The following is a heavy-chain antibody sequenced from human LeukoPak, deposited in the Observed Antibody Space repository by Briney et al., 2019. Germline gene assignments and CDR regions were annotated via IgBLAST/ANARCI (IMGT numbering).Heavy chain of an antibody. CDR1: GGSISRSY. V-gene: IGHV4-4*07. Sequence: KPSETLSLTCTVSGGSISRSYWSWMRQPAGKGPEWIGRIYGSGTITYNPSLESRVTMSVDTSKNQFSLQLNSVTPEDTAVYYCAREAIVATMKGFDYWGQGTLVTVSS. J-gene: IGHJ4*02. CDR2: IYGSGTI. CDR3: AREAIVATMKGFDY. D-gene: IGHD5-12*01.